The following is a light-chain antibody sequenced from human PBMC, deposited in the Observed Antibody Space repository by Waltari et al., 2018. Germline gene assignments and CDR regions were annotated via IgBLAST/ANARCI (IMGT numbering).Light chain of an antibody. CDR1: QSVGRS. J-gene: IGKJ1*01. Sequence: PGTLSLSPGERATLSCRASQSVGRSLAWYQQKPGQAPRLLIYDTSSRATGIPDRFSGSGSGTDFSLTISRLEPEDFAVYYCQHYVSLPATFGQGTKVEIK. CDR2: DTS. CDR3: QHYVSLPAT. V-gene: IGKV3-20*01.